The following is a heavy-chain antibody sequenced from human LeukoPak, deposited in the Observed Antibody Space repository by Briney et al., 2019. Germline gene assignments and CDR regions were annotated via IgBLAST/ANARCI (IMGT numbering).Heavy chain of an antibody. CDR1: GYTFTSYA. D-gene: IGHD3-10*01. V-gene: IGHV1-3*01. CDR3: ARDTMIRGVNWFDP. Sequence: GASMKVSCKASGYTFTSYAMHWVRQAPGQRLEWMGWINAGNGNTKYSQKFQGRVTITRDTSASTAYMDLSSLRSEDTAVYYCARDTMIRGVNWFDPWGQGTLVTVSS. J-gene: IGHJ5*02. CDR2: INAGNGNT.